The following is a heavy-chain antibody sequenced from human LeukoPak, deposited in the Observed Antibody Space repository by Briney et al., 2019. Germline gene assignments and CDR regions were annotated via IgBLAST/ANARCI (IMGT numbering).Heavy chain of an antibody. CDR2: ISGSGGST. Sequence: GGSLRLSCAASGFTFSSYAMSWVRQAPGKGLEWISAISGSGGSTYYADSVKGLFTISRDNSKNTLYLPMNRLRAEDTAVYYCAKYKWELPDYFDYWGQGTLVTVSS. V-gene: IGHV3-23*01. J-gene: IGHJ4*02. CDR3: AKYKWELPDYFDY. CDR1: GFTFSSYA. D-gene: IGHD1-26*01.